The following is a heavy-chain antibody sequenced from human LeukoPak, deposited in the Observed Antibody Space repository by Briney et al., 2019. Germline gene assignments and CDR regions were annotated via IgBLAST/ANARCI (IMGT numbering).Heavy chain of an antibody. CDR3: ARAGVQLWSPIDY. D-gene: IGHD5-18*01. CDR1: GGSISSYY. J-gene: IGHJ4*02. V-gene: IGHV4-59*01. Sequence: SETLSLTCTVSGGSISSYYWSWIWQPPGKGLEWIGYIYYSGSTNYNPSLKSRVTISVDTSKNQFSLKLSSVTAADTAVYYCARAGVQLWSPIDYWGQGTLVTVSS. CDR2: IYYSGST.